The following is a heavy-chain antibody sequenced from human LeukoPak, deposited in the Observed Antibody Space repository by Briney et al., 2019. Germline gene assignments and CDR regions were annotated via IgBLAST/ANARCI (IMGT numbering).Heavy chain of an antibody. V-gene: IGHV3-53*01. CDR2: IYSGGST. CDR1: GFTFSSYA. CDR3: ASGPSMVRGVMNAFDI. D-gene: IGHD3-10*01. Sequence: GGSLRLSCAASGFTFSSYAMSWVRQAPGKGLEWVSVIYSGGSTYYADSVKGRFTISRDNSKNTLYLQMNSLRAEDTAVYYCASGPSMVRGVMNAFDIWGQGTMVTVSS. J-gene: IGHJ3*02.